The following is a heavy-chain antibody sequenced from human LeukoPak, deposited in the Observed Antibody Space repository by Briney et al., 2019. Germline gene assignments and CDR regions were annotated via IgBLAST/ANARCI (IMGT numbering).Heavy chain of an antibody. V-gene: IGHV4-39*01. D-gene: IGHD3-10*01. CDR1: GGSISSSSYY. CDR2: IYYSGST. CDR3: ARGFWETYYYGSGSPIPYYYYGMDV. Sequence: PSETLSLTCTVSGGSISSSSYYWRWIRQPPGRGLEWIGSIYYSGSTYYNPSLKSRVTISVDTSKNQYSLKLSSVTAADTAVYYCARGFWETYYYGSGSPIPYYYYGMDVWGQGTTVTVSS. J-gene: IGHJ6*02.